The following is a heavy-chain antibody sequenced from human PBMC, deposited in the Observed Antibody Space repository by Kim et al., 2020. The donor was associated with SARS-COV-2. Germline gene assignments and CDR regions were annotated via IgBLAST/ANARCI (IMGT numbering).Heavy chain of an antibody. CDR3: ARGDTYGELGMDV. Sequence: GGSLRLSCAASGFTVSSNYMSWVRQAPGEGLEWVSVIYSGGSTYYADSVKGRFTISRHNSKNTLYLQMNSLRAEDTAVYYCARGDTYGELGMDVWGQGTTVTVSS. V-gene: IGHV3-53*04. D-gene: IGHD1-1*01. J-gene: IGHJ6*02. CDR1: GFTVSSNY. CDR2: IYSGGST.